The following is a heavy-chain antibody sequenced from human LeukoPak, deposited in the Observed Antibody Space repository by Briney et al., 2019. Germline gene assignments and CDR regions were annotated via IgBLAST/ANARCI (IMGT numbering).Heavy chain of an antibody. V-gene: IGHV1-2*02. Sequence: ASVKVSCKASGYTFTGYSMHWVRQAPGQGLEWMGWIHPSSGGTNYAQKFQGRVTMTRDTSISTAYMELSRLSSDDTAVYYCASGPNYDILTGYYKDYMDVWGKGTTVTVSS. CDR3: ASGPNYDILTGYYKDYMDV. D-gene: IGHD3-9*01. CDR2: IHPSSGGT. CDR1: GYTFTGYS. J-gene: IGHJ6*03.